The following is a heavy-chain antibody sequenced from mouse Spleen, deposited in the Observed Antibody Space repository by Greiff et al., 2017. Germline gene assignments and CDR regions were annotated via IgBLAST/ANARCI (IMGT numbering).Heavy chain of an antibody. CDR1: GFSLTGYG. D-gene: IGHD2-1*01. V-gene: IGHV2-6-7*01. Sequence: VQRVESGPGLVAPSQSLSITCTVSGFSLTGYGVNWVRQPPGKGLEWLGMIWGDGSTDYNSALKSRLSISKDNSKSQVFLKMNSLQTDDTARYYCARESYGNGYAMDYWGQGTSVTVSS. J-gene: IGHJ4*01. CDR3: ARESYGNGYAMDY. CDR2: IWGDGST.